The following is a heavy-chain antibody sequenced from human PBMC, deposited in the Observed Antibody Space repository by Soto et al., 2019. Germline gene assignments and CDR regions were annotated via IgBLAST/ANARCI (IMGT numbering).Heavy chain of an antibody. J-gene: IGHJ6*02. V-gene: IGHV1-18*01. Sequence: QVQLVQSGAEVKKPGASVKVSCKASGYTFTSYGISWVRQAPGQGLEWMGWISAYNGNTNYAQKLQGRVTMTTNTSTNRSYMELRTLKSNDKAVYYCARRNLWFGQLLPYYYYYGRDVRGQGTTVTVPS. CDR2: ISAYNGNT. CDR1: GYTFTSYG. CDR3: ARRNLWFGQLLPYYYYYGRDV. D-gene: IGHD3-10*01.